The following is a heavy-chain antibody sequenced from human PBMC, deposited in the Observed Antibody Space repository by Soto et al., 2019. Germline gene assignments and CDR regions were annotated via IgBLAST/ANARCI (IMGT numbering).Heavy chain of an antibody. CDR1: GDSISTFY. Sequence: SETLSLTCAVSGDSISTFYWGWMRQSPGKELEWIGYVYYTGSTNYNPSLKSRVTISVDRSKNQFSLKLTSANAADTAVYYCARGRTVRNYANDSSDYFYFFDYWGQGTQVTVSS. J-gene: IGHJ4*02. CDR2: VYYTGST. V-gene: IGHV4-59*01. D-gene: IGHD3-22*01. CDR3: ARGRTVRNYANDSSDYFYFFDY.